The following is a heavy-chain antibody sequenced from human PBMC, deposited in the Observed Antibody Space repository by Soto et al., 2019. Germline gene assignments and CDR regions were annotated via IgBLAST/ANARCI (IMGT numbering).Heavy chain of an antibody. CDR2: TDSDGTFT. V-gene: IGHV3-74*01. CDR1: GFTFSTYW. D-gene: IGHD1-26*01. J-gene: IGHJ4*02. CDR3: ARVRLGAPTRYFDY. Sequence: LRLSCVASGFTFSTYWMHWVRQTPGEGLVWVSHTDSDGTFTTYAASVEGRITISRDDSKNSLSLQINSLKTEDTAVYYCARVRLGAPTRYFDYWGQGALVTVSS.